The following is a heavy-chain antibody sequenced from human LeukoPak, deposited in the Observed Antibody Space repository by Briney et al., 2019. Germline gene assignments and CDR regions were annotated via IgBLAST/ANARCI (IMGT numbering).Heavy chain of an antibody. J-gene: IGHJ4*02. CDR2: LSWNGGGI. Sequence: GRSLRLSCAASGFTFDDYAMHWVRHNPGKGLEWVSGLSWNGGGIGYADSVKGRFTISRDNAKNSLYLQMNSLRAEDTALYYCAKDRHYYDSSGGFDFWGQGTLVTVSS. D-gene: IGHD3-22*01. CDR3: AKDRHYYDSSGGFDF. CDR1: GFTFDDYA. V-gene: IGHV3-9*01.